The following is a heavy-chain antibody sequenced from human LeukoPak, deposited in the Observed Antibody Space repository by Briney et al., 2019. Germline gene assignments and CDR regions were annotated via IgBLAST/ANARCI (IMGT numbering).Heavy chain of an antibody. CDR2: INPNVGST. V-gene: IGHV1-46*01. D-gene: IGHD6-13*01. CDR3: ARDRAAAAPYYFDY. CDR1: GYTFTSYY. Sequence: ASVKVSCKASGYTFTSYYMHWVRQAPGQGLEWMGIINPNVGSTNYAQRFQGRVTMTRDTSTATVYMELSSLSSEDTAVYYCARDRAAAAPYYFDYWGQGTLVTVSS. J-gene: IGHJ4*02.